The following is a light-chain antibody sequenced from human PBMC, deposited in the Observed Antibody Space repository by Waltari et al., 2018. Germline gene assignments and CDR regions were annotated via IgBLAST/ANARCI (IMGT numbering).Light chain of an antibody. CDR3: QHYVSLPAT. CDR2: GAS. Sequence: EIVLTQSPSTLFLSPGEGATLSCRASQSVSRTLAWYQQKPGQAPRLLIYGASRRATGIPDRFSGSGSGTDFSLTISRLEPDDSAVYFCQHYVSLPATFGQGTKVEIK. CDR1: QSVSRT. J-gene: IGKJ1*01. V-gene: IGKV3-20*01.